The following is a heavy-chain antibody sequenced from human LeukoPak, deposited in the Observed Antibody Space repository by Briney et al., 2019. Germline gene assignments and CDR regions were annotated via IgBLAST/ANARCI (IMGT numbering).Heavy chain of an antibody. CDR2: ISGSGGST. Sequence: GGSLRLSCAASGFTFSSYAMSWVRQAPGKGLEWVSAISGSGGSTYYADSVKGRFTISRDNSKNTLYLQMNSLRAEDTAVYYCAKARIRYFDWLQSDFDYWGQGTLVTVSS. CDR3: AKARIRYFDWLQSDFDY. D-gene: IGHD3-9*01. J-gene: IGHJ4*02. CDR1: GFTFSSYA. V-gene: IGHV3-23*01.